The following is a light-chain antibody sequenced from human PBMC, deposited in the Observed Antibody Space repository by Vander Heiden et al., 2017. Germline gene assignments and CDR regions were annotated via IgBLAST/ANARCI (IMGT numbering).Light chain of an antibody. J-gene: IGLJ2*01. V-gene: IGLV1-44*01. Sequence: VTIPCSGSSSNVGSNTVNWYQQLPGTAPKLVIYSNDQRPSGVPDRFSGSKSGTSASLAISGLQSEDEADYYCATWDDSLNGPVFGGGTKVTVV. CDR1: SSNVGSNT. CDR3: ATWDDSLNGPV. CDR2: SND.